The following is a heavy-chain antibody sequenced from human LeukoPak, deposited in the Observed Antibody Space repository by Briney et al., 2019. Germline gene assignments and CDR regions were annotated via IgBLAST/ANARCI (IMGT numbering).Heavy chain of an antibody. V-gene: IGHV4-39*01. CDR3: AARGYYNWFDP. CDR2: FYDSGNT. D-gene: IGHD1-26*01. CDR1: GGSISSSSYY. J-gene: IGHJ5*02. Sequence: PSETLSLTCIVSGGSISSSSYYWDWIRQAPGEGLEWIGNFYDSGNTRYNPSLKSRVTISGDTSKNQFSLNLSSMTAADTAVYYCAARGYYNWFDPWGQGTLVTVSS.